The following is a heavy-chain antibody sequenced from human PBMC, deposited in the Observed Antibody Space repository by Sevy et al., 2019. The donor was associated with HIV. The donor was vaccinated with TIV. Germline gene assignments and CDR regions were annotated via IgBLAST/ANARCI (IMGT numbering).Heavy chain of an antibody. D-gene: IGHD1-1*01. J-gene: IGHJ6*02. V-gene: IGHV6-1*01. CDR3: ARGDELNSYYYGMDV. CDR1: GDSVSSSSAA. CDR2: TYYRSKWYN. Sequence: PPLLKQSQTLSLTCAISGDSVSSSSAAWNWFRQSPSRGLEWLGRTYYRSKWYNNYAVSVKSRVTINPDTSENQFSLHLNSVTPEDTAVYFCARGDELNSYYYGMDVWGQGTTVTVSS.